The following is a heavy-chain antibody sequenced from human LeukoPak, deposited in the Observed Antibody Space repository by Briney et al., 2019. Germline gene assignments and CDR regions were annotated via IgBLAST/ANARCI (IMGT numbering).Heavy chain of an antibody. CDR1: GFTFSTYG. Sequence: PGGSLRLSCAASGFTFSTYGIHWVRQAPGKGLEWVAFIRYDGSNKYYADSVKGRFTISRDNSKDTLYLQIHSLRVEDTAVYYCAKDRGYWGQGTLVTVSS. CDR2: IRYDGSNK. V-gene: IGHV3-30*02. CDR3: AKDRGY. J-gene: IGHJ4*02.